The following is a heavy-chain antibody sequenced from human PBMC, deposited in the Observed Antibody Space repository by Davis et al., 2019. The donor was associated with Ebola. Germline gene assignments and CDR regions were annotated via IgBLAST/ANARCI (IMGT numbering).Heavy chain of an antibody. CDR1: GFTFSSYA. D-gene: IGHD3-22*01. J-gene: IGHJ6*03. CDR2: ISGSGGST. CDR3: AKEFLRFTTALYYMDV. Sequence: PSETLSLTCAASGFTFSSYAMSWVRQAPGKGLEWVSAISGSGGSTYYADSVKGRFTISRDNSKNTLYLQMNSLRAEDTAVYYCAKEFLRFTTALYYMDVWGKGTTVTVSS. V-gene: IGHV3-23*01.